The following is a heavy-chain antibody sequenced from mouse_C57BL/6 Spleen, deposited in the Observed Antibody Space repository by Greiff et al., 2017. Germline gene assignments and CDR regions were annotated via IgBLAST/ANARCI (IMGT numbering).Heavy chain of an antibody. D-gene: IGHD3-2*02. V-gene: IGHV1-54*01. Sequence: QVQLKESGAELVRPGTSVKVSCKASGYAFTNYLIEWVKQRPGQGLEWIGVINPGSGGTNYNEKFTGKATMTADKSSSTADMQLSSLTSEDSAVEFGASLDSSGYNAMDYWGQGTSVTVAS. CDR3: ASLDSSGYNAMDY. J-gene: IGHJ4*01. CDR1: GYAFTNYL. CDR2: INPGSGGT.